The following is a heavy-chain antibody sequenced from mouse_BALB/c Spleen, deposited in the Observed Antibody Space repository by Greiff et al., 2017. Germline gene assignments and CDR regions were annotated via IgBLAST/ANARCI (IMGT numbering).Heavy chain of an antibody. CDR1: GYSFTGYN. Sequence: EVQLQESGPELEKPGASVTISCKASGYSFTGYNMNWVKPSNGKSLEWIGNIDPYYGGSSYNQKFKGKATLTVDKSSSTAYMQLKSLTSEDSAVYYCARSPLGNYVNYFHYWGQGTTLTVSS. CDR2: IDPYYGGS. V-gene: IGHV1-39*01. J-gene: IGHJ2*01. D-gene: IGHD2-1*01. CDR3: ARSPLGNYVNYFHY.